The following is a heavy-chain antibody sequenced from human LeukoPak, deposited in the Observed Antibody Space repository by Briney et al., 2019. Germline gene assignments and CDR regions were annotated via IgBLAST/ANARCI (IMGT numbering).Heavy chain of an antibody. CDR3: ARAKPKNMVRGLIMRRESRYYFDY. D-gene: IGHD3-10*01. J-gene: IGHJ4*02. V-gene: IGHV3-21*04. Sequence: GGSLRLSCAASGFTFSSYSMNWVRQAPGKGLEWVSSISSSSGYIYYADSVKGRFTISRDNSKSTLYIQMNSLRAEDTAVYYCARAKPKNMVRGLIMRRESRYYFDYWGQGTLVTVSS. CDR1: GFTFSSYS. CDR2: ISSSSGYI.